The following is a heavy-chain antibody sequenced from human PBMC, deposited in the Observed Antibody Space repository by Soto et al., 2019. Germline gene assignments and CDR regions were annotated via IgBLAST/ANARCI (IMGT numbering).Heavy chain of an antibody. V-gene: IGHV3-7*03. CDR2: IMQDGSDR. J-gene: IGHJ3*02. CDR1: GFTFSRDK. Sequence: GESLSLSCPASGFTFSRDKMSWIWNAQGKGLAWVANIMQDGSDRSYEDSVHGRFTISRDNAKNSLYLQMNSLRAEATVVYCGASECYDFCTGFTAAFDIWGQGTMVTVSS. CDR3: ASECYDFCTGFTAAFDI. D-gene: IGHD3-3*01.